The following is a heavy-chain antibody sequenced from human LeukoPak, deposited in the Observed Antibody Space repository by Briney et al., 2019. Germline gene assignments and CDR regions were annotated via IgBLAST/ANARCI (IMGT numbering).Heavy chain of an antibody. CDR3: ARDPSIAAAGTGWFDP. Sequence: GGSVKVSCKASGYTFTSYGISWVRQAPGQGLEWMGGISAYNGNTNYAQKLQGRVTMTTDTSTSTAYMELRSLRSDDTAVYYCARDPSIAAAGTGWFDPWGQGTLVTVSS. V-gene: IGHV1-18*01. CDR1: GYTFTSYG. D-gene: IGHD6-13*01. CDR2: ISAYNGNT. J-gene: IGHJ5*02.